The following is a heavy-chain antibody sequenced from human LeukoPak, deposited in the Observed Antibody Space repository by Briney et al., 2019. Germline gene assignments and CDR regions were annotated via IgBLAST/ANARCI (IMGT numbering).Heavy chain of an antibody. CDR2: ISRDGSPI. CDR3: ARVRYNSGYIFDS. Sequence: GGSLRLSCAASGFTFSSYSMNWVRQAPGKGLEWVAYISRDGSPIYYADSVRGRFTISRDNAKNSLYLQMNSLRAEDTAVYYCARVRYNSGYIFDSWGQGTLVAVSS. CDR1: GFTFSSYS. D-gene: IGHD5-18*01. J-gene: IGHJ4*02. V-gene: IGHV3-48*04.